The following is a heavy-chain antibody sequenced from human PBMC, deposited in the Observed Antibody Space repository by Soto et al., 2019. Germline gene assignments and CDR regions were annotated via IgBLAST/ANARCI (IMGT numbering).Heavy chain of an antibody. CDR3: ARAAPSPRGGLYDGFWSGYSPGSCYCGMDV. V-gene: IGHV4-30-2*01. CDR2: IYHSGST. Sequence: TLSLTCAVSGDSISSGGYSWSWIRQPPGKGLEWIGYIYHSGSTYYNPPLKRRVTISVDRSKNQFSLKLSSVTAADTAVSYGARAAPSPRGGLYDGFWSGYSPGSCYCGMDVWGNVTTVTVVS. D-gene: IGHD3-3*01. CDR1: GDSISSGGYS. J-gene: IGHJ6*04.